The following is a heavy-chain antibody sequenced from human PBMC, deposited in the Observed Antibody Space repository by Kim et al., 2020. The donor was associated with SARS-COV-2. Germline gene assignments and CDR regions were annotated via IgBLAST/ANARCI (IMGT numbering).Heavy chain of an antibody. V-gene: IGHV3-23*01. CDR2: ISGSGGST. D-gene: IGHD6-19*01. J-gene: IGHJ4*02. Sequence: GGSLRLSCAASGFTFSSYAMSWVRQAPGKGLEWVSAISGSGGSTYYADSVKGRFTISRDNSKNTLYLQMNSLRAEDTAVYYCAKVPTGYSSGWYYFDYWGQGTLVTVSS. CDR1: GFTFSSYA. CDR3: AKVPTGYSSGWYYFDY.